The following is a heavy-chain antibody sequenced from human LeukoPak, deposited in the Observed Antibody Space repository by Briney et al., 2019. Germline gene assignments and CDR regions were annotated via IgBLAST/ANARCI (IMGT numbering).Heavy chain of an antibody. J-gene: IGHJ4*02. Sequence: GGSLRLSCAASGFTSSSFGMHWVRQAPGKGLEWVGFIRYDGSYTYYADSVKGRFTISRDISTNTLYLQMNSLRAEDTAVYYCAKDTYSGSSGYYVFDYWGQGTLVTVSS. CDR1: GFTSSSFG. CDR2: IRYDGSYT. CDR3: AKDTYSGSSGYYVFDY. V-gene: IGHV3-30*02. D-gene: IGHD3-22*01.